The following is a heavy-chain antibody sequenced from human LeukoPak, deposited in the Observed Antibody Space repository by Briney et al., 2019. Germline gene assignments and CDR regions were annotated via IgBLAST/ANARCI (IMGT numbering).Heavy chain of an antibody. CDR2: FNSDTGNT. CDR3: ARGGPNKSGWTLDY. CDR1: GYTFTNYA. D-gene: IGHD3/OR15-3a*01. V-gene: IGHV1-3*01. Sequence: ASVKVSCKASGYTFTNYAIHWVRQAPGQRLEWMGWFNSDTGNTEYSQKFQGRVIITRDTPASTAYMELSSLRPEDTAMFFCARGGPNKSGWTLDYWGQGTLVTVSS. J-gene: IGHJ4*02.